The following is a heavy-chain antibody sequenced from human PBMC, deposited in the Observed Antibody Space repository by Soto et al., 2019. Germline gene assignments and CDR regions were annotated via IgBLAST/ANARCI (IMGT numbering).Heavy chain of an antibody. CDR1: GYTFTTYG. V-gene: IGHV1-18*01. Sequence: GASVKVSCKAAGYTFTTYGISWVRQAPGQGLEWMGWISAYNGNTNYAQKFQDRVTMTTDKSTSTAYMELSSLRSEDTAVYYCARESGSFASESAFDIWGQGTMVTVSS. CDR2: ISAYNGNT. CDR3: ARESGSFASESAFDI. D-gene: IGHD3-16*01. J-gene: IGHJ3*02.